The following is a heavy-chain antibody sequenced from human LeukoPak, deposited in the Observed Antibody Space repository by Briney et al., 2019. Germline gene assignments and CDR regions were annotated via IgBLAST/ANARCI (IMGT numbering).Heavy chain of an antibody. CDR2: ISSSSSYI. V-gene: IGHV3-21*01. Sequence: PGGSLRLSCAASGFTFSSYSMNWVRQAPGKGLEWVSSISSSSSYIYYADSVKGRFTISRDNAKNSLYLQMNSLRAEDTAVYYCARDQIGYSSSEPMVDAFDIWGQGTMATVSS. D-gene: IGHD6-6*01. CDR1: GFTFSSYS. CDR3: ARDQIGYSSSEPMVDAFDI. J-gene: IGHJ3*02.